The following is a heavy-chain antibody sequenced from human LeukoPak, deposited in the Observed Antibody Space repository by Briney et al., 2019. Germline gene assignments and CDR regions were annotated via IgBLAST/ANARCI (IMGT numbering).Heavy chain of an antibody. J-gene: IGHJ5*02. CDR2: INHSGST. D-gene: IGHD3-10*01. CDR1: GGSFSGYY. Sequence: PSETLSLTCAVYGGSFSGYYWSWIRQPPGKGLEWIGEINHSGSTNYNPSLKSRVTISVDTSKNQFSLKLSSVTAADTAVYYCAIWALGDPGFDPWGQGTLVTVSS. CDR3: AIWALGDPGFDP. V-gene: IGHV4-34*01.